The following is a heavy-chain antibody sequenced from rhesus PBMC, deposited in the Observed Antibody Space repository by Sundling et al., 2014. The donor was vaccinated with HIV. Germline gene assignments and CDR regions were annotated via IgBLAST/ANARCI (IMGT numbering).Heavy chain of an antibody. V-gene: IGHV4S9*01. CDR1: GGSISDYYY. CDR3: ARQPYYEDDYGYYYPKGLDS. J-gene: IGHJ6*01. CDR2: IYGSGSST. D-gene: IGHD3-9*01. Sequence: QVQLQESGPGLVKPSETLSLTCAVSGGSISDYYYWNWIRQPPGKGLEWIGYIYGSGSSTTYNPSLKSRVTLSLDTSKNQFSLKLSSVTAADTAVYYCARQPYYEDDYGYYYPKGLDSWGQGVVVTVSS.